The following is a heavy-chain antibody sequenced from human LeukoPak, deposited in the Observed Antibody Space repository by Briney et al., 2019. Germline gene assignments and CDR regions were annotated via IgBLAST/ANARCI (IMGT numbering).Heavy chain of an antibody. V-gene: IGHV3-23*01. CDR3: AKDSLFYASGQYYFDY. CDR1: GFTFSSYG. Sequence: GGSLRLSCAASGFTFSSYGMSWVRQAPGKGLEWVSAISGSGGSTYYADSMKGRFTISRDNSKNTLYLQMNSLRAEDTAVYYCAKDSLFYASGQYYFDYWGQGTLVTVSS. D-gene: IGHD3-10*01. CDR2: ISGSGGST. J-gene: IGHJ4*02.